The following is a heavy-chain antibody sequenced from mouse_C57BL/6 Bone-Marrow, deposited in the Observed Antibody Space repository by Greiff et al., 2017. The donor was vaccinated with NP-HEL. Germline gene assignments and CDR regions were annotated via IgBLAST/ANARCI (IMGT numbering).Heavy chain of an antibody. CDR2: IYPGDGDT. CDR1: GYAFSSSW. V-gene: IGHV1-82*01. J-gene: IGHJ1*03. D-gene: IGHD1-2*01. CDR3: ARLTTAGYFDV. Sequence: QVQLQQSGPELVKPGASVKISCKASGYAFSSSWMNWVKQRPGKGLEWIGRIYPGDGDTNYNGQFKGKATLTADKSSSTAYMQLSSLTSEDSAVCFCARLTTAGYFDVWGTGTTVTVSS.